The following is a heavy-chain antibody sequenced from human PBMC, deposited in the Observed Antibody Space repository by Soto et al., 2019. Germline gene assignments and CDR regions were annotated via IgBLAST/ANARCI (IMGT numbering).Heavy chain of an antibody. CDR2: IVPILGQA. V-gene: IGHV1-69*06. CDR1: GGNFNTFA. Sequence: QVQLVQSGAEVKKPGSSVHVSCKASGGNFNTFAISWVRQAPGQGLEYLGGIVPILGQAFYAQRFQDRVTITADKSTNTAYLELTRLSSEDTAVYYCARAAKRYFDSWGQGTQVTVSS. J-gene: IGHJ4*02. CDR3: ARAAKRYFDS.